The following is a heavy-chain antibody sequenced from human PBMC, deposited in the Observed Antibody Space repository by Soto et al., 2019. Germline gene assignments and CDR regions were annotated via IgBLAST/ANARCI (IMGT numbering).Heavy chain of an antibody. J-gene: IGHJ4*02. D-gene: IGHD1-1*01. V-gene: IGHV1-69*01. CDR2: IIPIFGTA. Sequence: QVQLVQSGAEVKKPGSSVKVSCKASGGTFSSYAISWVRQAPGQGLEWMGGIIPIFGTANYAQKFQGRVTITADESTSTADMELSSLRSEDTAVYYCARSSNWNPISYYFDYWGQGTLVTVSS. CDR1: GGTFSSYA. CDR3: ARSSNWNPISYYFDY.